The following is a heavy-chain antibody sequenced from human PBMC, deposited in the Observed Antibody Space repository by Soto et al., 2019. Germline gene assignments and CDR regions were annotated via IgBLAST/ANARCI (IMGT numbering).Heavy chain of an antibody. CDR2: ISYDGSNK. V-gene: IGHV3-30-3*01. D-gene: IGHD3-9*01. Sequence: SLRLSCAASGFTFSSYAMHWVRQAPGKGLEWVAVISYDGSNKYYADSVKGRFTISRDNSKNTLYLQMNSLRAEDTAVYYCPARFDDFDYSGQANLATVSS. CDR3: PARFDDFDY. CDR1: GFTFSSYA. J-gene: IGHJ4*02.